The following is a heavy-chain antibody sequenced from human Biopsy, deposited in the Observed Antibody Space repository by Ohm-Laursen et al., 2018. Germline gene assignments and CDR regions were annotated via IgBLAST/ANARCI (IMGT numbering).Heavy chain of an antibody. V-gene: IGHV3-30*18. CDR1: GFGMCA. J-gene: IGHJ3*02. D-gene: IGHD6-19*01. CDR3: AKDGGQWLGGAFDI. Sequence: SLRLSCAAPGFGMCAMHWVRQPPGKGLEWLAVIAYDGSNKYYAESVKGRFTISRDRSRDTVHLQMNSLRYEDTALYYCAKDGGQWLGGAFDIWGHGTMVSVSS. CDR2: IAYDGSNK.